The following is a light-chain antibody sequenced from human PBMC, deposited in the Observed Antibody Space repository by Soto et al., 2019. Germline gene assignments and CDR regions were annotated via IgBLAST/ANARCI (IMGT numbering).Light chain of an antibody. CDR2: GAS. J-gene: IGKJ1*01. Sequence: NLLRQCPGALSLSPGERATLSCRSSQSVSSSYLAWYQQKPGQAPRLLIYGASSRATGIPDRFSGSGSGTDFTLTISRLEPEDFAVYYCQQYGSSPPTFGQGTKVDIK. CDR1: QSVSSSY. V-gene: IGKV3-20*01. CDR3: QQYGSSPPT.